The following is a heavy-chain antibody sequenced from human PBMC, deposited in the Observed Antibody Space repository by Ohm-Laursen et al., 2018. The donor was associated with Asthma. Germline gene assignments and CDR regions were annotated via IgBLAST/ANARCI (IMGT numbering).Heavy chain of an antibody. CDR1: GFNFNSSA. CDR3: ARGLGGIHRWLSYQIDK. V-gene: IGHV3-30-3*01. Sequence: SLRLSCTASGFNFNSSAMHWVRQAPGKGLEWVAVMSYDGNNKYHAASVQGRFTISRDNSKSTLLLQMSSLRPEDTAVYYCARGLGGIHRWLSYQIDKWGQGTLVSVSS. J-gene: IGHJ4*02. D-gene: IGHD5-18*01. CDR2: MSYDGNNK.